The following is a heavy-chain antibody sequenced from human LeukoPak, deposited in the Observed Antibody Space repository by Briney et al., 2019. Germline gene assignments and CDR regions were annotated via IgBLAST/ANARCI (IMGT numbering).Heavy chain of an antibody. CDR1: GGSISSYY. Sequence: SETLSLTCTVSGGSISSYYWSWIRQPPGKGLEWIGYIYYSGSTNYNPSLKSRVTISVDTSKNQFSLKLSSVTAADTAVYYCARAHQGIRSSSWRFDYWGQGTLVTVSS. J-gene: IGHJ4*02. CDR3: ARAHQGIRSSSWRFDY. V-gene: IGHV4-59*01. D-gene: IGHD6-13*01. CDR2: IYYSGST.